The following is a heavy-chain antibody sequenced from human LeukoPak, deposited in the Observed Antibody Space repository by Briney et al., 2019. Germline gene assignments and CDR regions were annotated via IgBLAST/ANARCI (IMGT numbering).Heavy chain of an antibody. CDR1: GYTFTSYG. J-gene: IGHJ4*02. CDR2: ISAYNGNT. D-gene: IGHD3-10*01. Sequence: ASVKVSCKASGYTFTSYGISWVRQAPGQGLEWMGWISAYNGNTNYAQKLQGRVTMTTDTSTSTAYMELRSLRSDDTAVYYCARVWFGDFVPDVDYWGQGTLVTVSS. V-gene: IGHV1-18*01. CDR3: ARVWFGDFVPDVDY.